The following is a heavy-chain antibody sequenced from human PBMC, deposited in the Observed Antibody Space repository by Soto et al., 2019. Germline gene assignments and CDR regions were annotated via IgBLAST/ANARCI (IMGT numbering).Heavy chain of an antibody. Sequence: LRLSSPASGFNFSDYSMNCIPHTPAKGLEWVASIRSSSTYINYADALKGRFSVSRDNSNNSLFLFMNSLRAEDTAVYYCATTTVGPSMVNWFDPWGQGTLVTVSS. CDR2: IRSSSTYI. CDR1: GFNFSDYS. J-gene: IGHJ5*02. CDR3: ATTTVGPSMVNWFDP. V-gene: IGHV3-21*04. D-gene: IGHD1-26*01.